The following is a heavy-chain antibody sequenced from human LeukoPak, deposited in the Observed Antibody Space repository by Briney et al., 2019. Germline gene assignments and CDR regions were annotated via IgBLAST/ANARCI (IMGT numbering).Heavy chain of an antibody. Sequence: GGSLRLSCAASGFTFSSYEMNWVRQAPGKGLEWVSYISSSGSTIYYADSVKGRFTISRDNAKNSLYLQMNSLRAEDTAVYYCASTVTTGGLDYWGQGTLVTVSS. CDR1: GFTFSSYE. V-gene: IGHV3-48*03. CDR3: ASTVTTGGLDY. J-gene: IGHJ4*02. D-gene: IGHD4-17*01. CDR2: ISSSGSTI.